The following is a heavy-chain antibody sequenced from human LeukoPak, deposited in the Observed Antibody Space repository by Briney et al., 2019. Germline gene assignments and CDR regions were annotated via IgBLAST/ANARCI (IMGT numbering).Heavy chain of an antibody. CDR1: GGSINSSFYY. Sequence: SETLSLTCTVPGGSINSSFYYWSWIRQPPGKGLEWIGEINHSGSTNYNPSLKSRVTISVDTSKSQFSLKLSSVTAADTAVYYCARLPRVAAAGTNLLDYWGQGTLVTVSS. V-gene: IGHV4-39*07. D-gene: IGHD6-13*01. J-gene: IGHJ4*02. CDR3: ARLPRVAAAGTNLLDY. CDR2: INHSGST.